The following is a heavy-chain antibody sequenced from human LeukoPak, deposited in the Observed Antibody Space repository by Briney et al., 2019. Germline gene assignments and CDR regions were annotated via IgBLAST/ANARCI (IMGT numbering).Heavy chain of an antibody. CDR2: IYSDGRT. V-gene: IGHV3-53*01. CDR3: AKDSGLGDYVWGSYRSPFDY. CDR1: GFTVSNKY. D-gene: IGHD3-16*02. Sequence: GGSLRLSCAASGFTVSNKYMTWVRQAPGKGLEWVSLIYSDGRTYYADSVKGRCTISRDNSKNTLYLQMNSLRAEDTAVYYCAKDSGLGDYVWGSYRSPFDYWGQGTLVTVSS. J-gene: IGHJ4*02.